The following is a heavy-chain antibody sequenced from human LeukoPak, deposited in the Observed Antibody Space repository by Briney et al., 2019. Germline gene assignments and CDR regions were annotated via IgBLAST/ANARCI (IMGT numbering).Heavy chain of an antibody. CDR1: GYTFTSYG. Sequence: ASVKVSCKASGYTFTSYGISWVRQAPGQGLEWMGWISPYNGNTNYAQNLQGRVTMTTDTSTSTGYMELRSLRSDDTAVYYCARDNDYYYGSGSYSPQFDPWGRGTLVTVSS. CDR2: ISPYNGNT. V-gene: IGHV1-18*01. D-gene: IGHD3-10*01. CDR3: ARDNDYYYGSGSYSPQFDP. J-gene: IGHJ5*02.